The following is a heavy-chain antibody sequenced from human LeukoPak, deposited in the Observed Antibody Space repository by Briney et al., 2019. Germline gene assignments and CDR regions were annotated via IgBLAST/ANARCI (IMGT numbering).Heavy chain of an antibody. V-gene: IGHV4-39*01. Sequence: SETLSLTCTVSGGSISSCSYYWGWLRQPPGKGLDWIGTIYYSGTTYYNPSFTSRVTISVDTSKNQFSLKLSSVTAADAAVYYCARSPRGSGSSTLLGISFHLWGRDNMHTVSS. J-gene: IGHJ2*01. CDR2: IYYSGTT. CDR3: ARSPRGSGSSTLLGISFHL. D-gene: IGHD3-10*01. CDR1: GGSISSCSYY.